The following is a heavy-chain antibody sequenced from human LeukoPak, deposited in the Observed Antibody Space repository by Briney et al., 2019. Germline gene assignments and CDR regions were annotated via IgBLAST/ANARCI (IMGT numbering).Heavy chain of an antibody. CDR3: ATDSLYQGIVATIPLALGRNYYYGMDV. Sequence: ASVKVSCKVSGYTLTELSMHWVRQAPGKGLEWMGGFDPEDGETIYAQKFQGRVTMTEDTSTDTDYMDLSSLRSEDTAVYSCATDSLYQGIVATIPLALGRNYYYGMDVWGQGTTVTVSS. D-gene: IGHD5-12*01. V-gene: IGHV1-24*01. CDR1: GYTLTELS. CDR2: FDPEDGET. J-gene: IGHJ6*02.